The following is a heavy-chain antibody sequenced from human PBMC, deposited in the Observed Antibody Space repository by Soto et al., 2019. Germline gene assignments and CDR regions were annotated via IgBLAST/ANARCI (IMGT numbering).Heavy chain of an antibody. D-gene: IGHD3-10*01. CDR3: ARAGKSGRGKYYYGMDV. CDR2: ISSSSSYI. J-gene: IGHJ6*02. V-gene: IGHV3-21*01. Sequence: GGSLRLSCAASGFTFSSYSMNWVRQAPGKGLEWVSSISSSSSYIYYADSVKGRFTISRDNSKNTLYLQMNSLRAEDTAVYYCARAGKSGRGKYYYGMDVWGQGTTVTVSS. CDR1: GFTFSSYS.